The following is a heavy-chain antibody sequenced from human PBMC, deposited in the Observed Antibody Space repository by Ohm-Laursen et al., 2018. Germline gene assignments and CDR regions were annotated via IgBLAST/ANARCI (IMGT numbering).Heavy chain of an antibody. V-gene: IGHV4-59*08. J-gene: IGHJ4*02. Sequence: SETLSLTCTVSGGSMSNYSWSWIRHPPAKGLEWISYIYYNGSPNYDPSLKSRLTISVDRSKNQFSLRLSSVTAADTAVYYCARYTHTRGNYYIDFWGQGTLVTVSS. CDR2: IYYNGSP. D-gene: IGHD4-23*01. CDR1: GGSMSNYS. CDR3: ARYTHTRGNYYIDF.